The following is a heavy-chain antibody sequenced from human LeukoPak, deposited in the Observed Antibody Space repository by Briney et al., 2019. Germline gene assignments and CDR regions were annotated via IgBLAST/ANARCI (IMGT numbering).Heavy chain of an antibody. CDR2: IDSDDGST. J-gene: IGHJ3*01. CDR3: LVILAWPPLPPPDCFDF. D-gene: IGHD2-15*01. CDR1: GFTFSRDW. V-gene: IGHV3-74*01. Sequence: QPGGSLRLSCAASGFTFSRDWMHWVRQVPGKGLVWVSRIDSDDGSTSYADSVKGRFTISRDNAKKTLYLQMNSLRVEDTAVYYCLVILAWPPLPPPDCFDFLGQGTMVT.